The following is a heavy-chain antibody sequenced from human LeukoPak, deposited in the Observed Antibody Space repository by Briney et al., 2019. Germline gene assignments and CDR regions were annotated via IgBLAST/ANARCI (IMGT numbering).Heavy chain of an antibody. CDR3: ARRRSYGWELYRPTHYRAAFDI. D-gene: IGHD1-26*01. CDR2: IYHSGST. V-gene: IGHV4-38-2*02. J-gene: IGHJ3*02. CDR1: GYSISSGYY. Sequence: SETLSLTCTVSGYSISSGYYWGWIRQPPGKGLEWIASIYHSGSTYYNPSLKSRITISVDTSKNQFSLKLSSVTAADTAVYYCARRRSYGWELYRPTHYRAAFDIWGQGTMVTVSS.